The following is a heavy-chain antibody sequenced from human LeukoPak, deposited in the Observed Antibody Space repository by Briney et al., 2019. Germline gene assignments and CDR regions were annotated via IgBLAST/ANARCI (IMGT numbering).Heavy chain of an antibody. J-gene: IGHJ6*03. V-gene: IGHV4-61*01. D-gene: IGHD2-2*01. CDR2: IYYSGST. CDR3: ARERGGVSLGYCSSTSCYPPYYYYYYMDV. CDR1: GGSISSGSYY. Sequence: PSETLSLTCAVSGGSISSGSYYWSWIRQPPGKGLEWIGYIYYSGSTNYNPSLKSRVTISVDRSKNQFSLKLSSVTAADTAVYYCARERGGVSLGYCSSTSCYPPYYYYYYMDVWGKGTTVTVSS.